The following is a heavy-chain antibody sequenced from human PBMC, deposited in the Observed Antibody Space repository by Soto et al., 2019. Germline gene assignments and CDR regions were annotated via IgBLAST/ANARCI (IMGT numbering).Heavy chain of an antibody. V-gene: IGHV3-33*03. D-gene: IGHD2-2*01. J-gene: IGHJ6*02. CDR1: GFTFSSYG. CDR3: ARTEGVIDVPSLLSPYYYGMDV. CDR2: IWYDGSNK. Sequence: QVQLVESGGGVVQPGGSLRLSCAASGFTFSSYGMHWVRQAPGKGLEWVAVIWYDGSNKYYADSVKGRFTISRDNSKNTLYLQMGSLRGEDTAVYCCARTEGVIDVPSLLSPYYYGMDVWGQGSTVTVCS.